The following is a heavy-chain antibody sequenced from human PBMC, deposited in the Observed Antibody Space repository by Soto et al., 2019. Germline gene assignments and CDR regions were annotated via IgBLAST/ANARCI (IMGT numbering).Heavy chain of an antibody. V-gene: IGHV3-11*01. J-gene: IGHJ4*02. CDR2: ITSSGSTT. CDR1: GFTFSNYY. Sequence: GGSLRLSCVASGFTFSNYYMSWIRQAPGKGLEWVSSITSSGSTTYYTESVKGRFAISRDTAKNSLYLQMTGVSAEDTAVYYCARDPYSYVPYYFDYWGQGTLVTVSS. D-gene: IGHD5-18*01. CDR3: ARDPYSYVPYYFDY.